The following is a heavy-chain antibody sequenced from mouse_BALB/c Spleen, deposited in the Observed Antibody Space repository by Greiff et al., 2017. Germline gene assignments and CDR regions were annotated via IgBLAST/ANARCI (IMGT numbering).Heavy chain of an antibody. CDR3: TRSRVLDD. J-gene: IGHJ2*01. Sequence: QVQLQQPGAELVRPGASVKLSCKASGYTFTSYWINWVKQRPGQGLEWIGNIYPSDSYTNYNQKFKDKATLTVDKSSSTAYMQLSSPTSEDAAVYYCTRSRVLDDWGQGTTLTVSS. CDR2: IYPSDSYT. CDR1: GYTFTSYW. V-gene: IGHV1-69*02.